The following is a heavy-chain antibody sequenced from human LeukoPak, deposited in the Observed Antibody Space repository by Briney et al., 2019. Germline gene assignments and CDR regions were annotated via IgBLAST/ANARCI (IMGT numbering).Heavy chain of an antibody. Sequence: ASVKVSCKASGYTFTGCHMHWVRQAPGQGLEWMGWINPNSGVTNFAQKFQGSVTMTRDTSNSTAYMELSRLTSDDTAVYYCATLQYGMDVWGQGTTVTVSS. J-gene: IGHJ6*02. CDR2: INPNSGVT. V-gene: IGHV1-2*02. CDR1: GYTFTGCH. CDR3: ATLQYGMDV.